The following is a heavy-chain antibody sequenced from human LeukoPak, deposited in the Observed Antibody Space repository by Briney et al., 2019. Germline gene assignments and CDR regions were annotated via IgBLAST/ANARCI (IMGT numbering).Heavy chain of an antibody. CDR1: GGSISSYY. J-gene: IGHJ4*02. CDR3: AKDTWQLSQDY. Sequence: SETLSLTCTVSGGSISSYYWSWIRQPPGKGLEWIGYIYYSGSTNYNPSLKSRVTISVDTSKNQFSLKLRSVTAADTAVYYCAKDTWQLSQDYWGQGTLVTVSS. D-gene: IGHD1-26*01. CDR2: IYYSGST. V-gene: IGHV4-59*01.